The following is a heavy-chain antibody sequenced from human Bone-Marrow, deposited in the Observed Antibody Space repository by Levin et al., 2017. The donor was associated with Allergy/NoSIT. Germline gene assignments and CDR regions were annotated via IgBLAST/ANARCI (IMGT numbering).Heavy chain of an antibody. CDR1: GFTSGLPFSSYW. V-gene: IGHV3-74*01. CDR2: INTDGSNI. J-gene: IGHJ2*01. Sequence: GESLKISCSGAGFTSGLPFSSYWMHWVRQVPGKGLVWVSRINTDGSNIVYADAVKGRFTISRDNANNTLYLQMNSLTAEDAAVYYCARERQELANWYFDLWGRGTLVTVSS. CDR3: ARERQELANWYFDL.